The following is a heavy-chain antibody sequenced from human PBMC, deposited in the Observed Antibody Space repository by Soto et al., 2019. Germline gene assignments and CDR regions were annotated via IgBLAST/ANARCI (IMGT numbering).Heavy chain of an antibody. V-gene: IGHV1-18*01. CDR3: ARDIGFDIDY. J-gene: IGHJ4*02. CDR2: IYSKAGTI. CDR1: GYTFNDFG. D-gene: IGHD5-12*01. Sequence: QVQLVQSGAEVQKPGASVKVSCKTSGYTFNDFGITGVRQAPGLGLECRGWIYSKAGTINFAPKFQGRVIMTTDTSTSTAYMELTSLTFDDSAVYFCARDIGFDIDYWGQGTLVTVS.